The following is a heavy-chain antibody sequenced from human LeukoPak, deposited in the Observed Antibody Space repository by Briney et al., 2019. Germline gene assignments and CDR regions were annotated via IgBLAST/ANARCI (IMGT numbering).Heavy chain of an antibody. J-gene: IGHJ4*02. V-gene: IGHV4-30-4*01. D-gene: IGHD4-23*01. CDR1: GGSISSGDYY. Sequence: SGTLSLTCTVSGGSISSGDYYWSWIRQPPGKGLEWIGYIYYSGSTYYNPSLKSRVTISVDTSKNQFSLKLSSVTAADTAVYYCAREVSRWPYYFDYWGQGTLVTVSS. CDR2: IYYSGST. CDR3: AREVSRWPYYFDY.